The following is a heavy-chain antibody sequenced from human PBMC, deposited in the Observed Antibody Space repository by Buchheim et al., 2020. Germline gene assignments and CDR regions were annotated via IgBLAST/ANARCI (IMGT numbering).Heavy chain of an antibody. Sequence: QLQLQESGPGLVKPSETLSLTCTVSGGSISSSSYYWGWIRQPPGKGLEWIGSIYYSGSTYYNPSLKSRVTISVDTSKNPFSLKLSSVTAADTAVYYCARDKQITMVRGVIEYYYYGMDVWGQGTT. J-gene: IGHJ6*02. CDR3: ARDKQITMVRGVIEYYYYGMDV. CDR2: IYYSGST. V-gene: IGHV4-39*07. D-gene: IGHD3-10*01. CDR1: GGSISSSSYY.